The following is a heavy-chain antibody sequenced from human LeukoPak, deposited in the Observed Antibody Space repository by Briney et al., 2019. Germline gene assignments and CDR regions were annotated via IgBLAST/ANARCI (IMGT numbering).Heavy chain of an antibody. CDR2: ISSSSSYI. Sequence: GGSLRLSCAASGFTFSSYTMNWVRLAPGKGLEWVSSISSSSSYIYYADSVKGRFTISRDNAKNSLYLQMNSLRAEDTAVYYCAKGVACSSTSCSAFDYWGQGTLVTVSS. V-gene: IGHV3-21*01. D-gene: IGHD2-2*01. J-gene: IGHJ4*02. CDR1: GFTFSSYT. CDR3: AKGVACSSTSCSAFDY.